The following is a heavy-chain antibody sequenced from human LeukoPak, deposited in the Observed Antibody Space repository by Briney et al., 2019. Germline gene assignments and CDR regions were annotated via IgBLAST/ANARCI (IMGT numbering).Heavy chain of an antibody. J-gene: IGHJ4*02. Sequence: PGGSLRLSCAATGLSVSSNFMSWVRQAPGKGLEWVSSISSSSSYIYYADSVKGRFTISRDNAKNSLYLQMNSLRAEDTAVYYCARDSSSWYRGADYFDYWGQGTLVTVSS. CDR3: ARDSSSWYRGADYFDY. D-gene: IGHD6-13*01. CDR2: ISSSSSYI. V-gene: IGHV3-21*01. CDR1: GLSVSSNF.